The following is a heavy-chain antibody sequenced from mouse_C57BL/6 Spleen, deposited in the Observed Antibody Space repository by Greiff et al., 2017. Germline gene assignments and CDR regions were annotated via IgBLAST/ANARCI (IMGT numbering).Heavy chain of an antibody. Sequence: VQLQQSGPELVKPGASVKISCKASGYTFTDYYMNWVKQSHGKSLEWIGDINPNNGGTSYNQKFKGKATLTVDKSSSTAYMELRSLTSEDSAVYYCASSGDGYYRNYFDYWGQGTTLTVSS. CDR1: GYTFTDYY. CDR2: INPNNGGT. D-gene: IGHD2-3*01. J-gene: IGHJ2*01. V-gene: IGHV1-26*01. CDR3: ASSGDGYYRNYFDY.